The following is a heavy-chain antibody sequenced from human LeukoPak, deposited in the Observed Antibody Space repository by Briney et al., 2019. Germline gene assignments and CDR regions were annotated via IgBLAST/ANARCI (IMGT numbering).Heavy chain of an antibody. CDR2: IYHSGST. D-gene: IGHD3-10*01. CDR3: ARGGGGEDAFDI. CDR1: GGAISSGGYS. Sequence: SETLSLTCAVSGGAISSGGYSWSWIRQPPGKGLEWIGYIYHSGSTYYNPSLKSRVTISVDRSKNQFSLKLSSVTAADTAVYYCARGGGGEDAFDIWGQGAMVTVSS. J-gene: IGHJ3*02. V-gene: IGHV4-30-2*01.